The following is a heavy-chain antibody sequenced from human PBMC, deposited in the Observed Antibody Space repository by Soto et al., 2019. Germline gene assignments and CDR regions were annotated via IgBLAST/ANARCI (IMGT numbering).Heavy chain of an antibody. V-gene: IGHV5-51*01. CDR3: ARKYSSSWYFYYYGMDV. CDR2: IYPHDSDP. Sequence: GESLNLSCKGSGYSFTRYFIGWVRQMPGKGLEWMGIIYPHDSDPRYSPSFQGQVTISADKSISTAYLQWSSLRSEDTAVYYCARKYSSSWYFYYYGMDVWGQGTTVTVSS. D-gene: IGHD6-13*01. J-gene: IGHJ6*02. CDR1: GYSFTRYF.